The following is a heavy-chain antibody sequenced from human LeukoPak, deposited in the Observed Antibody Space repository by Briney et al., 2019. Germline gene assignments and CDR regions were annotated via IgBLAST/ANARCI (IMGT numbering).Heavy chain of an antibody. CDR3: AANSADYNTLGSSYKV. Sequence: SETLSLTCAVYGGSFSGYYWSWIRQPPGKGLEWIGEINHSGSTNYNPSLKSRVTISVDTSKNQFSLKLSSVTAADTAVYYCAANSADYNTLGSSYKVWGQGTLVTISS. J-gene: IGHJ4*02. CDR1: GGSFSGYY. V-gene: IGHV4-34*01. D-gene: IGHD3-10*01. CDR2: INHSGST.